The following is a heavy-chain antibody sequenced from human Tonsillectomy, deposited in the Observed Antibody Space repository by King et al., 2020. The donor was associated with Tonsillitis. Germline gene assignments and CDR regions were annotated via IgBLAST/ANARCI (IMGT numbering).Heavy chain of an antibody. V-gene: IGHV3-21*01. CDR2: ISSSSSYI. J-gene: IGHJ4*02. D-gene: IGHD1-26*01. CDR3: ARDRDWERLLDY. Sequence: VQLVESGGGLVKPGGSLRLSCAASGFTFSSYSMNWVRQAPGKGLEWVSSISSSSSYIYYADSVKGRFTISRDNAKNSLYLQMNSLRAEDTAVYYCARDRDWERLLDYWGQGTLVTVSS. CDR1: GFTFSSYS.